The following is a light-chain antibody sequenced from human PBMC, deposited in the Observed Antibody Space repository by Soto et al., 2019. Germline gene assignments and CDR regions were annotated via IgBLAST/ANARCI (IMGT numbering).Light chain of an antibody. J-gene: IGKJ5*01. V-gene: IGKV1-27*01. CDR1: QGISSF. Sequence: DIQMTQSPSSLSASVGDRVTITCRASQGISSFVAWYQQKPGKVPRLLISGASTLQYGVPSRFSGSRSGTDFTLTITSLQPEDVATYYCQKYSSVITFGQGTRLEIK. CDR3: QKYSSVIT. CDR2: GAS.